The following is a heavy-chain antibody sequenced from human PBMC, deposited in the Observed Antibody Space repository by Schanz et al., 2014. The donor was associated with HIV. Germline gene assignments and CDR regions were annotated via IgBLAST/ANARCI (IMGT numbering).Heavy chain of an antibody. D-gene: IGHD2-2*01. CDR2: ISGSSIT. J-gene: IGHJ4*02. CDR3: AKSTWVDN. CDR1: GFTFSSYS. V-gene: IGHV3-23*04. Sequence: EVQLVESGGGLVQPGGSLRLSCAVSGFTFSSYSMNWVRQAPGKGLEWVSAISGSSITYSADSVKGRFTISRDNSKNTLYLQMNSLRAEDTALYFCAKSTWVDNCGQGTLVTVSS.